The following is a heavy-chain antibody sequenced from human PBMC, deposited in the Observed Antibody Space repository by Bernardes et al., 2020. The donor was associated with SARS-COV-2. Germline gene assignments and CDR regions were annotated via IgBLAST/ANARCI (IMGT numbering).Heavy chain of an antibody. CDR2: IRSKSARGTT. V-gene: IGHV3-15*01. CDR3: TTDSPGAAGIEYFQH. Sequence: GSLRLSCAASGFTFTDAWMSWVRQVPGKGLEWVGRIRSKSARGTTDYAAPVKGRFSISRDDSKNTLYLQMNSLKTEDTAVYYCTTDSPGAAGIEYFQHWGQGTLVTVSS. D-gene: IGHD6-13*01. CDR1: GFTFTDAW. J-gene: IGHJ1*01.